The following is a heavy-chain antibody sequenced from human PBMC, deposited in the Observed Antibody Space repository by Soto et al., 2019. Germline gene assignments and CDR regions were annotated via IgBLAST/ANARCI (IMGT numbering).Heavy chain of an antibody. CDR1: GYTFTIYW. Sequence: PGETLKISCKVSGYTFTIYWIGWVRQMPGKGLEWMGIIYPSDSDTRYSPSFQGQVTISADKSTNTAYLQWNSLKASDTAIYYCARPANTVADHFDLWGQGTPVTVSS. D-gene: IGHD4-17*01. CDR2: IYPSDSDT. CDR3: ARPANTVADHFDL. J-gene: IGHJ4*02. V-gene: IGHV5-51*01.